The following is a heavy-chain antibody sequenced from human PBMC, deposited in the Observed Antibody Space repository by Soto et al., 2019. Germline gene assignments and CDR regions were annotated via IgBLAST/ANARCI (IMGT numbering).Heavy chain of an antibody. Sequence: GGSLRLSCAASGFTFSSYSMNWVRQAPGKGLEWVSYISSSSTIYYADSVKGRFTISRDNAKNSLYLQMNSLRAEDTAVYYCARDPIGLVKKSHYFDYWGQGTLVTVSS. CDR3: ARDPIGLVKKSHYFDY. CDR1: GFTFSSYS. V-gene: IGHV3-48*01. J-gene: IGHJ4*02. CDR2: ISSSSTI. D-gene: IGHD3-9*01.